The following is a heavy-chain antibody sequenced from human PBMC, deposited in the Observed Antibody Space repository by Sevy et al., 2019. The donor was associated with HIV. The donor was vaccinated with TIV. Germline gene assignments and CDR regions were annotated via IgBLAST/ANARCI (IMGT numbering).Heavy chain of an antibody. V-gene: IGHV1-2*02. D-gene: IGHD5-12*01. CDR1: GYTFSDYS. Sequence: ASVKVSCKASGYTFSDYSIYWIRQAPGQGFEWMGWINAASGVTNFAQKFQGRVTMTRDTSINTAYMEVYRLTSDDTAVYYCARGGSDGNYWGQGTLVTVSP. CDR3: ARGGSDGNY. CDR2: INAASGVT. J-gene: IGHJ4*02.